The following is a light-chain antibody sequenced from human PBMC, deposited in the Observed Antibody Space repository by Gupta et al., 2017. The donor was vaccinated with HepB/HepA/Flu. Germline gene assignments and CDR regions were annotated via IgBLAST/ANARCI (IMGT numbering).Light chain of an antibody. J-gene: IGKJ1*01. Sequence: DIQMTQSPSSLSASVGDSVTITCRASQSIRRYLNWYQQKPGKAPKLLIYGTSNLQSGVPSRFSGSGSGADFTLTISSLQFEDFATYFCQQADSTPWTFGQGTNVEIK. CDR3: QQADSTPWT. CDR1: QSIRRY. CDR2: GTS. V-gene: IGKV1-39*01.